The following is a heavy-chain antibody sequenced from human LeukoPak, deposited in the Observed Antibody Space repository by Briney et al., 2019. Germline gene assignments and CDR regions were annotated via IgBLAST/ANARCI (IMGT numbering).Heavy chain of an antibody. CDR1: GGSISSSSYY. V-gene: IGHV4-39*01. CDR2: IYYGGGT. D-gene: IGHD3-10*01. Sequence: SETLSLTCTVSGGSISSSSYYWGWIRQPPGKGRERIGRIYYGGGTYYNPTLKSRVTISVGPSKNQFALKLSSVTAADTAVYYWARFGRRGYYGSGSYRGFDYWGQGTLVTVSS. CDR3: ARFGRRGYYGSGSYRGFDY. J-gene: IGHJ4*02.